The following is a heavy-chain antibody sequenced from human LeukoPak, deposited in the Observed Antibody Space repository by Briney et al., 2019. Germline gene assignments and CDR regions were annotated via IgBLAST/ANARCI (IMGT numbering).Heavy chain of an antibody. CDR2: ISSSGSTI. Sequence: AGGSLRLSCAASGFTFSSYEMNWVRQAPGKGLEWVSYISSSGSTIYYADSVKGRFTISRDNAKNSLYLQMNGLRAEDTAVYYCARVLRRGYRNNYGMDVWGQGTTVTVSS. J-gene: IGHJ6*02. D-gene: IGHD5-18*01. CDR3: ARVLRRGYRNNYGMDV. CDR1: GFTFSSYE. V-gene: IGHV3-48*03.